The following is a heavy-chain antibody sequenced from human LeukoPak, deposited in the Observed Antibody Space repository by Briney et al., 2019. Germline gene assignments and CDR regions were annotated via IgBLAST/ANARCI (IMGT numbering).Heavy chain of an antibody. CDR1: GFTFISYS. V-gene: IGHV3-64D*09. Sequence: GGSLRLSCSDSGFTFISYSMYWVRQAPGKGLEYVSAIISHGGITYYADSVRGGFTISRDNFQTTLYLQMSSLRTEDTAVYYCAIAASGTFGDFWGQGTVVSVSS. CDR3: AIAASGTFGDF. J-gene: IGHJ4*02. D-gene: IGHD6-13*01. CDR2: IISHGGIT.